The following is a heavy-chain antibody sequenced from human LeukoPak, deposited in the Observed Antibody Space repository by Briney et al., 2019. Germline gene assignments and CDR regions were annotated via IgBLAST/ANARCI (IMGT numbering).Heavy chain of an antibody. V-gene: IGHV3-23*01. CDR1: GFTFSGYA. CDR2: ISGSGGST. D-gene: IGHD3-10*01. Sequence: GGSLRLSCAASGFTFSGYAMSWVRQAPGKGLEWVSAISGSGGSTYYADSVKGRFTISRDNSKNTLYLQMNSLRAEDTAVYYSAGDMVRDRFDYWGQGTLVTVST. J-gene: IGHJ4*02. CDR3: AGDMVRDRFDY.